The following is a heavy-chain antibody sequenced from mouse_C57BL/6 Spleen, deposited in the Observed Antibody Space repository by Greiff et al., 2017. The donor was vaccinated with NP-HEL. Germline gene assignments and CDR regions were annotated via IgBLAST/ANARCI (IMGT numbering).Heavy chain of an antibody. CDR1: GYTFTSYW. Sequence: VQLQQSGTVLARPGASVKMSCKTSGYTFTSYWMHWVKQRPGQGLEWIGAIYPGNSDTSYNQKFKGKAKLTAVTSASTAYMELSSLTNEDSAVYYCTMSKLGRDWYFDYWGQGTTLTVSS. J-gene: IGHJ2*01. V-gene: IGHV1-5*01. CDR3: TMSKLGRDWYFDY. CDR2: IYPGNSDT. D-gene: IGHD4-1*01.